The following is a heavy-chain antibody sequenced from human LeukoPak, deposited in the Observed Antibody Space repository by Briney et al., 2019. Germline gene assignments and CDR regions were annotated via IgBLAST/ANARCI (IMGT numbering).Heavy chain of an antibody. J-gene: IGHJ4*02. V-gene: IGHV1-2*02. CDR2: INPNSGGT. D-gene: IGHD5-18*01. Sequence: GASVKVSCKASGYTFTGYYMHWVRQAPGQGLEWMGWINPNSGGTNYAQKFQGRVTMTMDTSISTAYMELSRLRSDDTAVYYCARAPTWIQLWLYFDYWGQGTLVTVSS. CDR1: GYTFTGYY. CDR3: ARAPTWIQLWLYFDY.